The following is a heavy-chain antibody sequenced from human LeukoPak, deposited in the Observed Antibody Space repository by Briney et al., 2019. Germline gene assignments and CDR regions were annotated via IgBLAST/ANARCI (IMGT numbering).Heavy chain of an antibody. V-gene: IGHV1-69*04. Sequence: ASVKVSCKASGGTFSSYAISWVRQAPGQGLEWMGRIIPIFGIANYAQKSQGRVTITADKSTSTAYMELSSLRSEDTAVYYCAGGVNDAFDIWGQGTMVTVSS. J-gene: IGHJ3*02. CDR1: GGTFSSYA. CDR2: IIPIFGIA. CDR3: AGGVNDAFDI.